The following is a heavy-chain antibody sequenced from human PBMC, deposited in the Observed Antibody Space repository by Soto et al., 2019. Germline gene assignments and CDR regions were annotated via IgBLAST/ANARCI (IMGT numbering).Heavy chain of an antibody. V-gene: IGHV3-23*01. CDR1: GFTFSSYA. D-gene: IGHD3-10*01. Sequence: GGSLRLSCAASGFTFSSYAMSWVRQAPGKGLEWVSAISGSGGSTYYADSVKGRFTISRDNSKNTLYLQMNSLRAEDTAVYYCAKDLSIHRDRYGSGRFDYWGQGTLVTVSS. J-gene: IGHJ4*02. CDR3: AKDLSIHRDRYGSGRFDY. CDR2: ISGSGGST.